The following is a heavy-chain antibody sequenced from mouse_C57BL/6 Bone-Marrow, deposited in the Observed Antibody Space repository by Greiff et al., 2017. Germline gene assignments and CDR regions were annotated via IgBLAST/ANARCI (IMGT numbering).Heavy chain of an antibody. V-gene: IGHV1-69*01. J-gene: IGHJ3*01. Sequence: VQLQQPGAELVMPGASVKLSCKASGYTFTSYWMHWVKQRPGQGLEWIGEIDPSDSYTNYNQKFKGKSTLTVDKSPSTAYMQLSSLTSEDSAVYYCAREDFNYYGSSPAWFAYWGQGTLVTVSA. CDR3: AREDFNYYGSSPAWFAY. CDR1: GYTFTSYW. CDR2: IDPSDSYT. D-gene: IGHD1-1*01.